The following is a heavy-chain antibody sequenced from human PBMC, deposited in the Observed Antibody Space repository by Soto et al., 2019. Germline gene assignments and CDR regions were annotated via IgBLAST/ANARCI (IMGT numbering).Heavy chain of an antibody. Sequence: QVQLVESGGGVVQPGRSLRLSCAASGFTFSSYGMHWVRQAPGKGLEWVAVIWYDGSNRYYADSVKGRFTISRDNSKNTLYLQMNSLRAEDTAVYYCERATGGLFDNYDWGQGTLVTVSS. CDR3: ERATGGLFDNYD. CDR2: IWYDGSNR. CDR1: GFTFSSYG. V-gene: IGHV3-33*01. J-gene: IGHJ4*02. D-gene: IGHD2-15*01.